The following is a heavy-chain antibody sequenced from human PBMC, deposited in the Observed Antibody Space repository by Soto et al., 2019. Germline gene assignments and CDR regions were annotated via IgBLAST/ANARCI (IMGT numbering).Heavy chain of an antibody. CDR2: INHSGST. Sequence: QVQLQQWGAGLLKPSETLSLTCAVYGGSFSGYYWSWIRQPPGKGLEWIGEINHSGSTNYNPSLKSRVTISVDTSKNQFSLKLSSVTAADTAVYYCARRPRPPSQRINGPRRCTNGVCSGGGYYGMDVWGQGTTVTVSS. V-gene: IGHV4-34*01. J-gene: IGHJ6*02. CDR1: GGSFSGYY. D-gene: IGHD2-8*01. CDR3: ARRPRPPSQRINGPRRCTNGVCSGGGYYGMDV.